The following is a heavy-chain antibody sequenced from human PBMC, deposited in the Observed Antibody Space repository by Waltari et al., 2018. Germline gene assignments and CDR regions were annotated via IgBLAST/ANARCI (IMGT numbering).Heavy chain of an antibody. CDR2: ITSGGDT. J-gene: IGHJ4*02. D-gene: IGHD3-22*01. CDR1: GITSSSYA. CDR3: AKAPTKDTSGDYRDY. V-gene: IGHV3-23*01. Sequence: EVQLLESGGGLVQPGGSLRLSCEASGITSSSYATSCVRQAPGKGLEWVSAITSGGDTYYADSVKGRFTISRDNSRNTLSLQMNSLRADDTALYYCAKAPTKDTSGDYRDYWGQGTLVTVSS.